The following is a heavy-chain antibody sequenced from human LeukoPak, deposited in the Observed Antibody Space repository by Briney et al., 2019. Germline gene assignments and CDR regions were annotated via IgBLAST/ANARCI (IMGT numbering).Heavy chain of an antibody. D-gene: IGHD3-22*01. CDR3: TRHNYDRSGYGAFDI. J-gene: IGHJ3*02. CDR1: GFTFSGSA. CDR2: IRSKANSYAT. V-gene: IGHV3-73*01. Sequence: GGSLRLSCAASGFTFSGSAMHWVRQASGKGLEWVGRIRSKANSYATAYAASVKGRFTISRDDSKNTAYLQMNSLKTEDTAVYYCTRHNYDRSGYGAFDIWGQGTMVTVSS.